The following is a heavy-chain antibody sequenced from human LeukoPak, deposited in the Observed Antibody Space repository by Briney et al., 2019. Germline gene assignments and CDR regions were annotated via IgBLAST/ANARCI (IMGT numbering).Heavy chain of an antibody. J-gene: IGHJ4*02. CDR1: GFTFSSYA. D-gene: IGHD1-26*01. V-gene: IGHV3-23*01. CDR2: ISGSGAYS. Sequence: PGGSLRLSCAASGFTFSSYAMSWVRQAPGKGLEWVSGISGSGAYSYYADSVKGRFTISRDNAKNSLYLQMNSLRAEDTAVYYCARDRVVGAEKYFDYWGQGTLVTVSS. CDR3: ARDRVVGAEKYFDY.